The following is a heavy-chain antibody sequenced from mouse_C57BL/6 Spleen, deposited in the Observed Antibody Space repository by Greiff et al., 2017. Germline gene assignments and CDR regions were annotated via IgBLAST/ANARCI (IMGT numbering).Heavy chain of an antibody. D-gene: IGHD1-1*01. J-gene: IGHJ1*03. CDR2: IRNKANGYTT. CDR3: ARYSYGSSYDGYFDV. Sequence: EVNVVESGGGLVQPGGSLSLSCAASGFTFTDYYMSWVRQPPGKALEWLGFIRNKANGYTTEYSASVKGRFTISRDNSQSILYLQMNALGAEDSATYYGARYSYGSSYDGYFDVWGTGTTVTVSS. V-gene: IGHV7-3*01. CDR1: GFTFTDYY.